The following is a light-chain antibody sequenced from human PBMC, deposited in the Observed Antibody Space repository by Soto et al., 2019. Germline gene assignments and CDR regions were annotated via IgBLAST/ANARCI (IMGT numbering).Light chain of an antibody. CDR1: QSLSSSQ. J-gene: IGKJ1*01. Sequence: EIVLTQSPGTLSLSPGERATLSCRASQSLSSSQLAWYQQKPGQAPRLLIHYASSRATGISDRFTGRGSGTDFTLTITTLEPEDFAVYYCQQYGSSPRTFGLGTKVDIK. CDR2: YAS. V-gene: IGKV3-20*01. CDR3: QQYGSSPRT.